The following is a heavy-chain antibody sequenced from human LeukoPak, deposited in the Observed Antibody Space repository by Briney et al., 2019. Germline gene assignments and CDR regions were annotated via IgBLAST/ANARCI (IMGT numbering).Heavy chain of an antibody. V-gene: IGHV4-59*01. D-gene: IGHD3-16*01. CDR2: IYYSGST. Sequence: PSETLSLTCTVSGGSISSYYWSWIRQPPGKGLEWIGYIYYSGSTNYSPSLKSRVTISVDTSKNQFSLKLSSVTAADTAVYYCAGNYGRYWYFDLWGRGTLVTVSS. J-gene: IGHJ2*01. CDR1: GGSISSYY. CDR3: AGNYGRYWYFDL.